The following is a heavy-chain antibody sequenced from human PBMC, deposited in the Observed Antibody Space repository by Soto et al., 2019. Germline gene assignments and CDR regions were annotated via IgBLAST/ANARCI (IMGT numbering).Heavy chain of an antibody. CDR1: QSAEATVRRDW. CDR2: INQDGSEK. J-gene: IGHJ4*02. V-gene: IGHV3-7*04. CDR3: SGGVGDAF. D-gene: IGHD1-26*01. Sequence: EMYLVESGGGLVQTGGSLRLSCEISQSAEATVRRDWMNWVRQAPGKGLEWVAHINQDGSEKYYLDSVKGRFTISRDNAKNSLYLQMTSLGAGDTVMYYCSGGVGDAFWGQGTLVTVSS.